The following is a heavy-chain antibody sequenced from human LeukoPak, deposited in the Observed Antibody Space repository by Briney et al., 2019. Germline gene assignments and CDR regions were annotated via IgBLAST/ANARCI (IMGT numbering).Heavy chain of an antibody. D-gene: IGHD3-22*01. CDR1: GFTFSSYG. CDR2: IWYDGSNK. CDR3: AKDWHYYDSSGPVDY. Sequence: PGRSLRLSCAASGFTFSSYGMYWVRQAPGKGLEWVAVIWYDGSNKYYADSVKGRFTISRDNSKNTLYLQMNSLRAEDTAVYYCAKDWHYYDSSGPVDYWGQGTLVTVSS. V-gene: IGHV3-33*06. J-gene: IGHJ4*02.